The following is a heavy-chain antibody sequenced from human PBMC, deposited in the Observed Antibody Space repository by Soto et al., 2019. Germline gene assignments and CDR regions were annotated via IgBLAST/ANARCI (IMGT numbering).Heavy chain of an antibody. CDR3: ATGPTLPFRPSFDT. J-gene: IGHJ5*02. CDR2: IFSGDNT. D-gene: IGHD2-21*02. Sequence: EVQLVESGGGLIQPGGSLRLSCAASGFTISGNYITWVRQAPGKWLEWVSVIFSGDNTFYSDSVKGRFTISRDSSKNTVYLQMNRLRGDDTAVYFCATGPTLPFRPSFDTWRQGTLLTVSS. CDR1: GFTISGNY. V-gene: IGHV3-53*01.